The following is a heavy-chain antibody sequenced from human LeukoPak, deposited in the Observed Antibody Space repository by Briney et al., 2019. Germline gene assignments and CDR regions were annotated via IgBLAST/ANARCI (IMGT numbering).Heavy chain of an antibody. Sequence: SETLSLTCTVSGGSMSSYYWSWIRQPPGKGLEWIGYIYYSGSTNYNPSLKSRVTISVDTSKNQFSLKLSSVTAADTAVYYCARRTSSSHHYYFDYWGQGTLVTVSS. D-gene: IGHD6-6*01. CDR3: ARRTSSSHHYYFDY. CDR1: GGSMSSYY. J-gene: IGHJ4*02. CDR2: IYYSGST. V-gene: IGHV4-59*08.